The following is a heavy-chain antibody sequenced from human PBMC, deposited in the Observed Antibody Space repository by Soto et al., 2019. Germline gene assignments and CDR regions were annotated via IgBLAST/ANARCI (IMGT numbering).Heavy chain of an antibody. J-gene: IGHJ6*03. V-gene: IGHV4-34*01. CDR1: GGSFSGYY. CDR3: ARGGGARAYYYYYYMDV. CDR2: INHSGST. Sequence: PSETLSLTCAVYGGSFSGYYWSWIRQPPGKGLEWIGEINHSGSTNYNPSLKSRVTISVDTSKNQFSLKLSSVTAADTAVYYCARGGGARAYYYYYYMDVWGKGTTVTVS. D-gene: IGHD1-26*01.